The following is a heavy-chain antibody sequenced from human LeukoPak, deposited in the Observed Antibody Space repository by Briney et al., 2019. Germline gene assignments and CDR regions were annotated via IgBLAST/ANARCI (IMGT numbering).Heavy chain of an antibody. CDR3: ARVRKYGDYVDY. CDR1: GGPISSHY. Sequence: SETLSLTCTVSGGPISSHYWSWIRQPPGKGLEWIGYIYYSGSTNYNPSLKSRVTISVDTSKNQFSLKLSSVTAADTAVYYCARVRKYGDYVDYWGQGTLVTVSS. J-gene: IGHJ4*02. V-gene: IGHV4-59*11. CDR2: IYYSGST. D-gene: IGHD4-17*01.